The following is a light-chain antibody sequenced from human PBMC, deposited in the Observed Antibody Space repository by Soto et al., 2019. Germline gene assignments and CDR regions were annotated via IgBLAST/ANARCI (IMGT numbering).Light chain of an antibody. CDR2: DAS. V-gene: IGKV1-39*01. J-gene: IGKJ3*01. CDR3: QMSYSPFT. Sequence: DIQMTQAPSSLSASVGYRVTITCRASQNINNYLNWYQQKPGKAPTLLIYDASNLQSGVSSRFSGSGSGTEFTLTISSQQSEAFAIYYCQMSYSPFTFGPGTTVDLK. CDR1: QNINNY.